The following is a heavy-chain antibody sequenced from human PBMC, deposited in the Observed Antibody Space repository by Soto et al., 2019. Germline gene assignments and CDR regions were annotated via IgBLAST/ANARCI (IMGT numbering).Heavy chain of an antibody. CDR3: ASERPYYYDTH. D-gene: IGHD3-22*01. CDR2: ISSSSSYI. CDR1: GFPFSSYS. Sequence: GGSLRLSCAASGFPFSSYSMNWVRQAPGKGLEWVSSISSSSSYIYYADSVKGRFTISRDNAKNSLYLQMNSLRAEDTAVYYCASERPYYYDTHWGQGTTVTVSS. V-gene: IGHV3-21*01. J-gene: IGHJ6*02.